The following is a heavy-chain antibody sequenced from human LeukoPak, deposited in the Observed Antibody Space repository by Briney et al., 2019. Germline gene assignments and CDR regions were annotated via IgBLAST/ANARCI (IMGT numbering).Heavy chain of an antibody. J-gene: IGHJ4*02. D-gene: IGHD3-22*01. CDR1: GFSFRIYS. V-gene: IGHV3-23*01. CDR2: ITSGVGIT. Sequence: GGSLRLSCAGAGFSFRIYSMNWVRQAPGKGLEWVSIITSGVGITYYAGSVKGRFTISRDNSRNTLYLQMNSLRAEDTAVYYCAKGDYYDLDYWGQGTLVTVSS. CDR3: AKGDYYDLDY.